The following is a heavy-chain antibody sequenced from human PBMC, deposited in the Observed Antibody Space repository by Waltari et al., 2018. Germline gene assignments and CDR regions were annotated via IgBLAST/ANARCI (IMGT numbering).Heavy chain of an antibody. Sequence: QLQLQQWGAGVLQPSETLSLTCAVYGGSLSSYYWGWIRQLPGEGMAWIGEINHAGYTNKSQYHRSRVTLIVDTSKSQFSLKLNSETAADTAVYYCVRLEDCTGPESNCYYGDSFAMDVWGQGTTVTVSS. CDR3: VRLEDCTGPESNCYYGDSFAMDV. CDR1: GGSLSSYY. J-gene: IGHJ6*02. V-gene: IGHV4-34*02. CDR2: INHAGYT. D-gene: IGHD2-8*02.